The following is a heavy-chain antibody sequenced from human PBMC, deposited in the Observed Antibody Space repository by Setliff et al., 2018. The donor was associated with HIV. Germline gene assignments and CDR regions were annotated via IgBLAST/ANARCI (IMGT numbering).Heavy chain of an antibody. CDR3: ARGPARAVARPGWLDP. Sequence: KPSETLSLTCAVSGGSISSTNWWSWVRQPPGKGLEWIGEIYHSGSTNYNPSLKSRVTISVDKSKNQFSLKLSSVTAADTAVYYCARGPARAVARPGWLDPWGQGTLVTVSS. J-gene: IGHJ5*02. CDR2: IYHSGST. V-gene: IGHV4-4*02. CDR1: GGSISSTNW. D-gene: IGHD6-19*01.